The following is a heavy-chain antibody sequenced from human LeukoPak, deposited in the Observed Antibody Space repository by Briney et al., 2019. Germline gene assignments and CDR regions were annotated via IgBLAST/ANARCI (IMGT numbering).Heavy chain of an antibody. J-gene: IGHJ4*02. V-gene: IGHV3-21*01. D-gene: IGHD3-22*01. Sequence: GGSLRLSCAASGFTFSSYSMNWVRQAPGKGLEWVSSISSSSSYIYYADSVKGRFTISRDNAKNSLYLQMNSLRAEDTAVYYCARAPIKGGYLFDYWGQGTLVTVSS. CDR2: ISSSSSYI. CDR3: ARAPIKGGYLFDY. CDR1: GFTFSSYS.